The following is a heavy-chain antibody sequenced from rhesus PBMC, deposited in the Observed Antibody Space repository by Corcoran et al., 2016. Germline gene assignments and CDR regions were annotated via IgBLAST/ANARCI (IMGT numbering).Heavy chain of an antibody. Sequence: QVKLQPWGEGLVKPPETLSPTCAVYGGSTSGYFYWSWLRQPPGKGLEWIGYIYGYSANTNYDPSLKKQVPISKATSKNQFSLKLSSVTAADTAVYYCARTSLVKGYFDLWGPGTPITISS. CDR1: GGSTSGYFY. J-gene: IGHJ2*01. CDR2: IYGYSANT. D-gene: IGHD3-16*01. V-gene: IGHV4-73*01. CDR3: ARTSLVKGYFDL.